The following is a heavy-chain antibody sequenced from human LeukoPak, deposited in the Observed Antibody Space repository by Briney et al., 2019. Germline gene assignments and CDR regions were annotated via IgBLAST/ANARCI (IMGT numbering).Heavy chain of an antibody. CDR2: IKQDGSEK. CDR3: ARVQGRSGPGIFEY. V-gene: IGHV3-7*01. J-gene: IGHJ4*02. D-gene: IGHD3-3*01. Sequence: GGSLRLSCAASGFTFSNYWMSWVRQAPGKGLEWVANIKQDGSEKFYVDSVKGRLTISRDNAKNSLYLQMNSLRVEDTAVYYCARVQGRSGPGIFEYWGQGTLVTVSS. CDR1: GFTFSNYW.